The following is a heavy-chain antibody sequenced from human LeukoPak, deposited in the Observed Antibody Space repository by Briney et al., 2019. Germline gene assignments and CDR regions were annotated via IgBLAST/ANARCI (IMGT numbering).Heavy chain of an antibody. J-gene: IGHJ4*02. CDR2: IIPIFGTA. CDR1: GGTFSSYA. V-gene: IGHV1-69*13. Sequence: SVKVSCKASGGTFSSYAISWVRQAPGQGLEWMGGIIPIFGTANYAQKFQGRVTITADESTSTAYMELSRLRSDDTAVYYCARVKKDIVVVPAENYFDYWGQGTLVTVSS. D-gene: IGHD2-2*01. CDR3: ARVKKDIVVVPAENYFDY.